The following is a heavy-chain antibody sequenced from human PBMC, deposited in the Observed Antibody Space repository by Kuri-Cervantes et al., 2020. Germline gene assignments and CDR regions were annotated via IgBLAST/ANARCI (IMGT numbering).Heavy chain of an antibody. CDR2: IIPILGIA. Sequence: SVKVSCKASGGTFSSYTISWVRQAPGQGLEWMGRIIPILGIANYAQKFQGRVTITADKSTSTAYMELSRLRSDDTAVYYCARMEMATSGFDYWGQGTLVTVSS. CDR1: GGTFSSYT. D-gene: IGHD5-24*01. CDR3: ARMEMATSGFDY. J-gene: IGHJ4*02. V-gene: IGHV1-69*02.